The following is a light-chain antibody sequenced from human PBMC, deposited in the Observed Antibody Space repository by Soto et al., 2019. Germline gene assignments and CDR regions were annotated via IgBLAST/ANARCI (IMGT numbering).Light chain of an antibody. CDR2: AAS. V-gene: IGKV1-12*02. CDR3: QQANSFPWT. CDR1: QGLSTW. J-gene: IGKJ1*01. Sequence: DIPMTQSPSSVSASVGDRVTITCRASQGLSTWLAWYQQIPGKDPTLLIYAASSLQSGVPSRFSGSGSGTDFTLTISSLQPEDFATYYCQQANSFPWTFGQGTKVEIK.